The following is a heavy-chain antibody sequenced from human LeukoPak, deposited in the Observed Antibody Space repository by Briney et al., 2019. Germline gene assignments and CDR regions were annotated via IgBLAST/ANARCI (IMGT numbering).Heavy chain of an antibody. Sequence: SQTLSLTCTVSGGSINSGNYFWTWIRQPAGKGLEYVGRMFFSGATTYNPSLKSRVSLSVDTSKHQFSLNLTSVTAADPAIYYCARDEGRHGFDYWGQGILVTVSS. CDR2: MFFSGAT. J-gene: IGHJ4*02. CDR3: ARDEGRHGFDY. CDR1: GGSINSGNYF. V-gene: IGHV4-61*02.